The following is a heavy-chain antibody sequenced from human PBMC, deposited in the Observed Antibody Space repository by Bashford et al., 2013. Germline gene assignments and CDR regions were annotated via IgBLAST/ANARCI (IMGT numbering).Heavy chain of an antibody. CDR1: GFTFSSYG. V-gene: IGHV3-33*01. Sequence: GGPVRLSCAASGFTFSSYGMHWVRQAPGKGLEWVAVIWYDGSNKYYADSVKGRFTISRDNSKNTLYLQMNSLRAEDTAVYYCARDYLWYPDYWGQGTLVTVSS. J-gene: IGHJ4*02. D-gene: IGHD3-10*01. CDR3: ARDYLWYPDY. CDR2: IWYDGSNK.